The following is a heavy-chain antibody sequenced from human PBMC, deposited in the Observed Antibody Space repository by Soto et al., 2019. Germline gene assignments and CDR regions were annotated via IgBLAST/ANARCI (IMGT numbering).Heavy chain of an antibody. J-gene: IGHJ6*02. D-gene: IGHD3-3*01. CDR2: INSDGSST. Sequence: GGPLRLSCAASGFTFSRYWMHWVRQAPGKGLVWVSRINSDGSSTNYADSVKGRFTISRDNAKNTLYLQMNSLRAEDTAVYYYVRDDATTIFGVVTHYGMDVWGQGTTVTVSS. V-gene: IGHV3-74*01. CDR3: VRDDATTIFGVVTHYGMDV. CDR1: GFTFSRYW.